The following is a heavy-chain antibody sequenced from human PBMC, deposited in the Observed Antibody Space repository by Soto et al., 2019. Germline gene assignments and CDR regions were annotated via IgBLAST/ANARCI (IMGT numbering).Heavy chain of an antibody. Sequence: QVQLQESGPGLVKPSETLSLTCTVSGGSISSYYWSWIRQPPGKGLEWIGYMHYSGSSNYNPFLKSRVTISVDTSKNQFSLKLSSVTAAATAVYYCARRGSYPYFDYWGQGTLVTVSS. J-gene: IGHJ4*02. CDR1: GGSISSYY. CDR2: MHYSGSS. V-gene: IGHV4-59*08. D-gene: IGHD1-26*01. CDR3: ARRGSYPYFDY.